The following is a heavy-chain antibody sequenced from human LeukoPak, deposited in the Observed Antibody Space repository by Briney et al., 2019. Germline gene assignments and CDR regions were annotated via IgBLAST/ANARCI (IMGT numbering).Heavy chain of an antibody. J-gene: IGHJ3*02. Sequence: ASVDVSCKASGYTFTSYGISWVRQAPGQGLEWMGIINPSGGSTSYAQKFQGRVTMTRDTSTSTVYMELSSLRSEDTAVYYCAARGGHAFDIWGQGTMVTVSS. V-gene: IGHV1-46*01. CDR2: INPSGGST. CDR3: AARGGHAFDI. D-gene: IGHD3-16*01. CDR1: GYTFTSYG.